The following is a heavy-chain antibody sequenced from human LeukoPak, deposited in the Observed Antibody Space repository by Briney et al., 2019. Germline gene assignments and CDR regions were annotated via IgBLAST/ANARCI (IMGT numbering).Heavy chain of an antibody. J-gene: IGHJ3*02. D-gene: IGHD3-10*01. V-gene: IGHV4-38-2*02. Sequence: PSETLSLTCTVSGYSISSGYYWGWIRQPPGKGLEWIGSIYHSGSTYYNPSLKSRVTISVDTSKNQFSLKLSSVTAADTAVYYCARESPSITMVRGVGAFDIWGQGTMVTVSS. CDR3: ARESPSITMVRGVGAFDI. CDR2: IYHSGST. CDR1: GYSISSGYY.